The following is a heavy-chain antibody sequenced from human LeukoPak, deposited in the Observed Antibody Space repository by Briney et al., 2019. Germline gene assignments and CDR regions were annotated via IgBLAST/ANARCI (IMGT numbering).Heavy chain of an antibody. V-gene: IGHV4-59*01. CDR1: GASISRFS. CDR3: ARYKSLWSYYFDS. D-gene: IGHD4/OR15-4a*01. CDR2: ISDSGNT. Sequence: PSETLPLTCAVSGASISRFSWGWIRQPPGKGLEYIGHISDSGNTNYNASLKSRVSISVDASKNHFSLKLNSVTAADTAVYYCARYKSLWSYYFDSWGQGTLVTVSS. J-gene: IGHJ4*02.